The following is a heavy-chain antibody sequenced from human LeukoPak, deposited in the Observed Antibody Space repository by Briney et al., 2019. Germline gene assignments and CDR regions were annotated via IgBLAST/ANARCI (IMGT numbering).Heavy chain of an antibody. J-gene: IGHJ6*03. D-gene: IGHD5/OR15-5a*01. CDR1: GFTFSSYE. Sequence: GGSLRLSCAASGFTFSSYEMNWVRQAPGKGLEWVSAVSGSGATTFYADSVKGRFTISRENSKNTLYLQMHSLRAEDTAVYYCAKGSGLHPIQAYIDVWGKGTTVAISS. CDR2: VSGSGATT. CDR3: AKGSGLHPIQAYIDV. V-gene: IGHV3-23*01.